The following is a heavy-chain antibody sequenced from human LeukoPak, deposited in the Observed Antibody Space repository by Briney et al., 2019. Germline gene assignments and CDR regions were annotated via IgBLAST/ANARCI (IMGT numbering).Heavy chain of an antibody. D-gene: IGHD3-3*01. CDR3: ANYDFYYYYMDV. CDR2: ISGSGGST. J-gene: IGHJ6*03. CDR1: GFTFSSYA. Sequence: GGSLRLSCAASGFTFSSYAMSWVRQAPGKGLEWVSAISGSGGSTYYADSVKGRFTISRDNSKNTLYLQMNSLRAEDTAVHYCANYDFYYYYMDVWGKGTTVTVSS. V-gene: IGHV3-23*01.